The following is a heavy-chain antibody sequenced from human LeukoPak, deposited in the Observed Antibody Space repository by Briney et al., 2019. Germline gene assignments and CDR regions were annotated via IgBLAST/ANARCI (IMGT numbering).Heavy chain of an antibody. J-gene: IGHJ6*04. V-gene: IGHV3-48*03. Sequence: SGGSLRLSCAASGFTFSSYEMNWVSQAPGKGLEWVSYISSSGSTIYYADSVKGRFTISRDNAKNSLYLQMNSLRAEDTAVYYCAELGITMIGGVWGKGTTVTISS. CDR3: AELGITMIGGV. D-gene: IGHD3-10*02. CDR2: ISSSGSTI. CDR1: GFTFSSYE.